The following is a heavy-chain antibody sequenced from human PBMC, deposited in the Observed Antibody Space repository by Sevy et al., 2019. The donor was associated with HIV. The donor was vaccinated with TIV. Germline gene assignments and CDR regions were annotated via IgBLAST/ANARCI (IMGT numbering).Heavy chain of an antibody. Sequence: GGSLRLSCAVSGFSFDSYGMTWVRLAPGKGLEWVSGISGSGTRTYYADSVKGRFSISRDNSKNRLYLQMNSLRSEDTAIYYCAKGGGGHYDPDEIGYYFYYYNMDVWGKGTTVTVSS. J-gene: IGHJ6*03. V-gene: IGHV3-23*01. CDR1: GFSFDSYG. CDR2: ISGSGTRT. CDR3: AKGGGGHYDPDEIGYYFYYYNMDV. D-gene: IGHD3-22*01.